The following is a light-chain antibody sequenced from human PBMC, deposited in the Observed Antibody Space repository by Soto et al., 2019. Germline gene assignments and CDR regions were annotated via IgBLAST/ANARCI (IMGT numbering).Light chain of an antibody. J-gene: IGKJ4*01. Sequence: EVVLTQSPATLSLSPGERATLSCRASQSLSTYLAWYQQKPGQASRLLIYDSSNRSTGVPARFSGSWSGTDFTLTISSLETEDFAVYYGQQRYNWPPLTFGGGTRVEIK. CDR2: DSS. CDR3: QQRYNWPPLT. V-gene: IGKV3-11*01. CDR1: QSLSTY.